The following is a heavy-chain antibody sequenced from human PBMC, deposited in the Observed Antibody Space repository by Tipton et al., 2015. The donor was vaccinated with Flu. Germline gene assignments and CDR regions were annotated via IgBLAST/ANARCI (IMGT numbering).Heavy chain of an antibody. V-gene: IGHV4-38-2*02. J-gene: IGHJ5*02. CDR2: VHRTGGA. CDR3: ARDYSSYWSYNWFDP. D-gene: IGHD6-19*01. Sequence: TLSLTCSVSGDSIGSNYYWGWIRQPPGKGLQWIGNVHRTGGAYYNPSLTTRVTISVDTSKDQFSLRLTSVTAADSAVYYCARDYSSYWSYNWFDPWGQGTLVTVSS. CDR1: GDSIGSNYY.